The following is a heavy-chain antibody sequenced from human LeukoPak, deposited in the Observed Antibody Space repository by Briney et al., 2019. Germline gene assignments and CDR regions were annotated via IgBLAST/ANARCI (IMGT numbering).Heavy chain of an antibody. D-gene: IGHD5-12*01. Sequence: GRSLRLSCAASGFTFSSYGMHWVRQAPGKGLEWVAVIWYNGSNKYYADSVKGRFTISRDNSKNTLYLQMNSLRAEDTAVYYCARAGYAGGFYGMDVWGQGTTVTVSS. CDR1: GFTFSSYG. J-gene: IGHJ6*02. CDR2: IWYNGSNK. V-gene: IGHV3-33*01. CDR3: ARAGYAGGFYGMDV.